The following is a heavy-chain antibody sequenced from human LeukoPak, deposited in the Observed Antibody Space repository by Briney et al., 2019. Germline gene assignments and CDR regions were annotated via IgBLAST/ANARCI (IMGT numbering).Heavy chain of an antibody. CDR1: RFTFSIYG. CDR2: IRYDGSNK. Sequence: GGSLRLSCAASRFTFSIYGMHWVRQAPGKGLEWVAFIRYDGSNKYYADSVKGRFTISRDNSKNTLYLQMNSLRAEHTAVYYCAKDGENRIAAAGFFVYWGQGTLFTVSS. D-gene: IGHD6-13*01. V-gene: IGHV3-30*02. J-gene: IGHJ4*02. CDR3: AKDGENRIAAAGFFVY.